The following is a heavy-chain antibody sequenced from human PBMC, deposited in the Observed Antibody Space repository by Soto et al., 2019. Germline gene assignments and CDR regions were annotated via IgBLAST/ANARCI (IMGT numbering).Heavy chain of an antibody. D-gene: IGHD3-10*01. Sequence: GGSLRLSCAASGFTFSSYGMHWVRQAPGKGLEWVAVISYDGSHKYYADSVKGRFTVSRDNSKNTLYLQMNSLRAEDTAVYYCAKTGHYYGSGSYVGTHGMDVWGQGTTVTVSS. J-gene: IGHJ6*02. CDR2: ISYDGSHK. CDR1: GFTFSSYG. V-gene: IGHV3-30*18. CDR3: AKTGHYYGSGSYVGTHGMDV.